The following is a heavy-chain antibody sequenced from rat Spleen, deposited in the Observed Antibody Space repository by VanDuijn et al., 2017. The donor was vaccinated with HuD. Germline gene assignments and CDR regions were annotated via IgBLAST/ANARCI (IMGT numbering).Heavy chain of an antibody. CDR1: GFTFSSNW. CDR2: ITSAGDTT. J-gene: IGHJ2*01. CDR3: TRENWKPDY. D-gene: IGHD4-2*01. Sequence: EVQLVESGGGLVQPGSPLKLSCAASGFTFSSNWLNWIRQAPGKGLEWVASITSAGDTTYYPDSVKGRFTISRENAYSTLYLQMNSLRSEDTGTYYCTRENWKPDYWGQGVMVTVSS. V-gene: IGHV5-31*01.